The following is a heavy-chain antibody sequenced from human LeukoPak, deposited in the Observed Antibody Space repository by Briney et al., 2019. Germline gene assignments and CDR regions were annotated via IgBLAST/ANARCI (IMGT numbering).Heavy chain of an antibody. V-gene: IGHV3-53*01. CDR2: IYSGGST. CDR1: GFTVSSNY. J-gene: IGHJ4*02. CDR3: ARAWWGEGHFDY. Sequence: PGGSLRLSCAASGFTVSSNYMSWVRQAPGKGLEWVSVIYSGGSTYYADSVKGRFTISRDNSKNTLYLQMNSLTAEDTAVYYCARAWWGEGHFDYWGQGTLVAVSS. D-gene: IGHD2-8*02.